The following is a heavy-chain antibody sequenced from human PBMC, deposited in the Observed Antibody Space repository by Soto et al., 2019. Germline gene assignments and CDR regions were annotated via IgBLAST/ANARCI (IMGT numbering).Heavy chain of an antibody. V-gene: IGHV1-2*02. CDR1: GYDCIDHY. CDR2: INPNGGGA. D-gene: IGHD3-10*01. J-gene: IGHJ4*02. CDR3: ARDLNPYFGPGSIHAVFDS. Sequence: ASVKVSCKASGYDCIDHYIHWLRQAPGQGLEWMGWINPNGGGAKYAQKFQGRITMTGDTSITTVYMSLSGLTSHDTALYYCARDLNPYFGPGSIHAVFDSWGKRALVT.